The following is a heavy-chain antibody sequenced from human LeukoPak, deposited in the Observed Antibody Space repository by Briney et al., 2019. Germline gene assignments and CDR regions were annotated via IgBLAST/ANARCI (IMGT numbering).Heavy chain of an antibody. D-gene: IGHD2-15*01. CDR1: GFTFSSYG. CDR3: AKAFKVPGYHGDKCVDY. V-gene: IGHV3-30*02. CDR2: IRYDGSNK. J-gene: IGHJ4*02. Sequence: PGGSLRLSCAASGFTFSSYGMHWVRQAPGKGLEWVAFIRYDGSNKYYADSVKGRFTISRDNSKNTLYLQMNSLRAEDTAVYYCAKAFKVPGYHGDKCVDYWGQGTLVTVSS.